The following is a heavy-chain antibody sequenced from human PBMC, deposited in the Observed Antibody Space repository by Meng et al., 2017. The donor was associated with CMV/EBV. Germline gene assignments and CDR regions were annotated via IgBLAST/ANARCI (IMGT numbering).Heavy chain of an antibody. CDR1: GFTFSSYW. V-gene: IGHV3-7*01. CDR2: IKQDGSEK. J-gene: IGHJ4*02. D-gene: IGHD2-2*01. CDR3: AREYCSSTSCYEYYFGY. Sequence: GESLKISCAASGFTFSSYWMSWVRQAPGKGLEWVANIKQDGSEKYYVDSVKGRFTISRDNAKNSLYLQMNSLRAEDTAVYYCAREYCSSTSCYEYYFGYWGQGTLVTVSS.